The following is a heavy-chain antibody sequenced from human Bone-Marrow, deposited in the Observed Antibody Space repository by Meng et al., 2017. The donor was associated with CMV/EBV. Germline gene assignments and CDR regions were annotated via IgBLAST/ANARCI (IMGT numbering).Heavy chain of an antibody. V-gene: IGHV3-23*03. J-gene: IGHJ4*02. CDR3: AKDYIVRGGLFDY. CDR1: GFTFSRYT. Sequence: GGSLRLSCAASGFTFSRYTMNWVRQAPGEGLEWVSVIQSGSWRTYYADSVKGRFTISRDKSQYTLYLQMNSLRAEDTAIYYCAKDYIVRGGLFDYWGQGTLVTVSS. CDR2: IQSGSWRT. D-gene: IGHD2-8*01.